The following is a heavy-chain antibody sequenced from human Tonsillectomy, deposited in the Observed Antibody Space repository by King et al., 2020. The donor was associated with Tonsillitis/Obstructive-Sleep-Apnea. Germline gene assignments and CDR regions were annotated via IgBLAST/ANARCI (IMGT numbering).Heavy chain of an antibody. Sequence: QLQESGPGLVKPSETLSLTCTVSGGSISSYYWSWIRQPPGKGLECIGYIYYSGVTNYNPSLKSRLTISVDTSKNQFSLKLSSVTAAGTAVYDCARHGGVDYGMDVWGQGTTVTVSS. CDR2: IYYSGVT. CDR3: ARHGGVDYGMDV. CDR1: GGSISSYY. D-gene: IGHD2-15*01. V-gene: IGHV4-59*08. J-gene: IGHJ6*02.